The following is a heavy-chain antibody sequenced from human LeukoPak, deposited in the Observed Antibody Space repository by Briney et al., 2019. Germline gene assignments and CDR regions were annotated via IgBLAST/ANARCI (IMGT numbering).Heavy chain of an antibody. CDR3: ARALGDEAY. CDR1: GYTFTKYG. V-gene: IGHV1-18*04. CDR2: INTMNGNT. J-gene: IGHJ4*02. D-gene: IGHD3-16*01. Sequence: ASVKVSCTASGYTFTKYGISWVRQAPGQGLEWMGWINTMNGNTNYAQKFQDKVTVTIDTSTSTAYMELRSLRYDDTAVYYCARALGDEAYWGQGTLVTVSS.